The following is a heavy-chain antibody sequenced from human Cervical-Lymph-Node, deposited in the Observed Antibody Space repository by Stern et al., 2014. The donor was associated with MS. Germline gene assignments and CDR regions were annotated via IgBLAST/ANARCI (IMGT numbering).Heavy chain of an antibody. Sequence: EVQLVQSGAEVKKPGESLRISCEVSGYRFTNNWIGWVRQMPGKGLEWMGIIYPGDSEPRYSPSFQGHVTILVDKSNTTAYLQWSTLKASDTAIYYCARRGDGYMGIDYWGQGTLVTVSS. CDR3: ARRGDGYMGIDY. D-gene: IGHD5-24*01. CDR2: IYPGDSEP. CDR1: GYRFTNNW. J-gene: IGHJ4*02. V-gene: IGHV5-51*03.